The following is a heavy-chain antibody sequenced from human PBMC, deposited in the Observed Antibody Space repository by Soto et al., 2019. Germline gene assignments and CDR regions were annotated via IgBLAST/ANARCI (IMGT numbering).Heavy chain of an antibody. CDR1: GFTFSSYA. CDR3: AKDPYYDSSGYPDAFDI. D-gene: IGHD3-22*01. Sequence: PGGSLRLSCAASGFTFSSYAMSWVRQAPGKGLEWVSAISGSGGSTHYADSVKGRFTISRDNSKNTLYLQMNSLRAEDTAVYYCAKDPYYDSSGYPDAFDIWGQGTMVTVSS. CDR2: ISGSGGST. J-gene: IGHJ3*02. V-gene: IGHV3-23*01.